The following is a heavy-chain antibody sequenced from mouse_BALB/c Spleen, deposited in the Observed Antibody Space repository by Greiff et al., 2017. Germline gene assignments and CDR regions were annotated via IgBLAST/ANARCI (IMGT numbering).Heavy chain of an antibody. D-gene: IGHD1-1*01. J-gene: IGHJ3*01. Sequence: QVQLQQPGAELVKPGASEKLSCKASGYTFTSYWMHWVKQRPGQGLEWIGEINPSNGRTNYNEKFKSKATLTVDKSSSTAYMQLSSLTSEDSAVYYCARWKHYYGSSPFAYWGQGTLVTVSA. CDR1: GYTFTSYW. V-gene: IGHV1S81*02. CDR3: ARWKHYYGSSPFAY. CDR2: INPSNGRT.